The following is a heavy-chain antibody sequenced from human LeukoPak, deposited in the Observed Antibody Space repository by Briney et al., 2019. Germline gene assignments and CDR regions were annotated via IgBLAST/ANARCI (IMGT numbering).Heavy chain of an antibody. J-gene: IGHJ3*02. D-gene: IGHD5-18*01. CDR1: GFTFSDYY. CDR3: ARDVGYRYAQMFFDI. V-gene: IGHV3-11*01. Sequence: PGGSLRLSCAASGFTFSDYYMSWIRQAPGKGLEWISYISSSGSAMYYADSVKGRFTISRDNAKNSLYLQMNSLRAEDTAMYYCARDVGYRYAQMFFDIWGQGTMVTVSS. CDR2: ISSSGSAM.